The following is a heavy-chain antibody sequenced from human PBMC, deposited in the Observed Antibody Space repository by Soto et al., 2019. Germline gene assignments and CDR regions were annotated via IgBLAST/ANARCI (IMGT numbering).Heavy chain of an antibody. CDR1: GGSISSYY. D-gene: IGHD3-10*01. CDR2: IYYSGST. V-gene: IGHV4-59*01. Sequence: QVQLQESGPGLVKPSETLSLTCTVSGGSISSYYWSWIRQPPGKGLEWIGYIYYSGSTNYNPSLKSRVTISVDTSKNQFSLKLSYVTAADTAVYYCARVGREYYYGSGSYWGYYYYYYMDVWGKGTTVTVSS. CDR3: ARVGREYYYGSGSYWGYYYYYYMDV. J-gene: IGHJ6*03.